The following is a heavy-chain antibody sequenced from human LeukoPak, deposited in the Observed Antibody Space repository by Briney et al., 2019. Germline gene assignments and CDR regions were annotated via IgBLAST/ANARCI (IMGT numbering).Heavy chain of an antibody. J-gene: IGHJ3*02. CDR1: GFTFDDYT. CDR2: ISWDGGST. Sequence: PGGSLRLSCAASGFTFDDYTMHWVRQAPGKGLEWVSLISWDGGSTYYADSVKGRFTISRDNSKNSLYLQMNSLRTEYTALYYCAKDTSGGSCYSLYFVAFDIWGQGTMVTVSS. D-gene: IGHD2-15*01. V-gene: IGHV3-43*01. CDR3: AKDTSGGSCYSLYFVAFDI.